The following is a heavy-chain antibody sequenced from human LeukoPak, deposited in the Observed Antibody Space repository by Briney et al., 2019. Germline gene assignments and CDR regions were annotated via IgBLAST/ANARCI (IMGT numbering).Heavy chain of an antibody. D-gene: IGHD2-2*01. CDR2: IYYSGST. V-gene: IGHV4-59*01. CDR1: GGSISSYY. Sequence: SETLSLTCTVSGGSISSYYWSWVRQPPGKGLEWIGYIYYSGSTNYHPSLKSRVTISVDTSKNQFSLKLSSVTAADTAVYYCARELYCSSTSCRGVWFDPWGQGTLVTVSS. J-gene: IGHJ5*02. CDR3: ARELYCSSTSCRGVWFDP.